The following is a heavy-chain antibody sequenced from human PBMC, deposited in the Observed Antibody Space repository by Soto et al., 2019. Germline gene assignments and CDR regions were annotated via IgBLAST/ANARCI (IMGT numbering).Heavy chain of an antibody. CDR2: ISYDGSNK. D-gene: IGHD6-19*01. CDR3: ARTTAVAGTPEFDY. CDR1: GFTFSSFS. J-gene: IGHJ4*02. Sequence: QVQLVESGGGVVQPGRSLRLSRAASGFTFSSFSLHWVRQAPGKGLEWLALISYDGSNKYNADSVKGRFAISRDNSKNTLYLQLNSLRPEDTAVYYCARTTAVAGTPEFDYWGQGTLVTVSS. V-gene: IGHV3-30*09.